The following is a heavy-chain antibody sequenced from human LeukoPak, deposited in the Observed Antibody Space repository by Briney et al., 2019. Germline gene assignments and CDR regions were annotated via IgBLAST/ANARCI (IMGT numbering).Heavy chain of an antibody. D-gene: IGHD2-2*01. CDR2: TYYRSKWYN. CDR1: GDSVSSNSAA. V-gene: IGHV6-1*01. J-gene: IGHJ6*03. Sequence: SQTLSLTCAISGDSVSSNSAAWNWIRQSPSRGLEWLGRTYYRSKWYNDYAVSVKSRITINPDTSKNQFSLQLNSVTPEDTAVYYCARSPIGIVVVPAATSYYYYYYMDVWGKGTTVTIS. CDR3: ARSPIGIVVVPAATSYYYYYYMDV.